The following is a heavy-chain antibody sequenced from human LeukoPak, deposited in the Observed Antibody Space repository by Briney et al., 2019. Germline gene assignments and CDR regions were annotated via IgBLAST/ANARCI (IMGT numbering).Heavy chain of an antibody. CDR3: AKLTGGLTD. J-gene: IGHJ4*02. CDR1: GYNFTGYY. D-gene: IGHD7-27*01. Sequence: GASVKVSCKASGYNFTGYYMHWVRQAPGRGPEWMAWINPNSGGANYAQKFQGRATLTRDTSISTAYMELSNLNSDDTAVYYCAKLTGGLTDWGQGTLVTVYS. CDR2: INPNSGGA. V-gene: IGHV1-2*02.